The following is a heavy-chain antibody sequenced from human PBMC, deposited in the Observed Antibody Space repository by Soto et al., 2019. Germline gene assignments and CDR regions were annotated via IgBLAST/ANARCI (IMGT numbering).Heavy chain of an antibody. D-gene: IGHD2-15*01. V-gene: IGHV3-30*04. CDR2: ISYDGSDK. J-gene: IGHJ4*02. CDR3: ARRYCSGGYCYFDY. Sequence: QVQLVESGGGVVQPGRSLRLSCAASGFTLSSYAMHWVRQAPGKGLGWVAVISYDGSDKYYADSVKGRFTISRDNSKNTLFLRRNTLGPEDTAVYYCARRYCSGGYCYFDYWGQGTLVTVSS. CDR1: GFTLSSYA.